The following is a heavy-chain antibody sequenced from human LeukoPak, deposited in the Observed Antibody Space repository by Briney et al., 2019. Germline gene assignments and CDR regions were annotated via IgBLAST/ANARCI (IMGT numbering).Heavy chain of an antibody. CDR2: ISDGGSPT. CDR1: GFTFNNYE. J-gene: IGHJ4*02. Sequence: GGSLRLSCAVSGFTFNNYEMSWVRQAPGKGLEWVSYISDGGSPTHYVDSVKGRFTISRDDARNSLYLQMNNVRAEDTAIYYCERRLSVDYWGQGTQVTVSS. CDR3: ERRLSVDY. V-gene: IGHV3-48*03.